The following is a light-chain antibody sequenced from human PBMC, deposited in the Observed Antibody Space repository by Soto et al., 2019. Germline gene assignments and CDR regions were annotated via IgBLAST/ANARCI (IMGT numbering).Light chain of an antibody. CDR2: GAS. CDR1: QSVNSNS. J-gene: IGKJ5*01. CDR3: QQQGRSWIT. Sequence: EVGLTQSPGTLSLSPGERATLSFMPSQSVNSNSSAWYQQKPGPAPRVFIYGASTRATGIPDRFSGSGSGTDFTLTISRLEPEDFAVYYCQQQGRSWITFGQGTRLEIK. V-gene: IGKV3-20*01.